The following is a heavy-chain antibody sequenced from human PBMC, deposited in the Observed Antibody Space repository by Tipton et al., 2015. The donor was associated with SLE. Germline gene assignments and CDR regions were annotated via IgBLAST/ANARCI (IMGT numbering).Heavy chain of an antibody. CDR1: GGSFSGYY. CDR3: ARVERFLEWLFDY. CDR2: INHSGST. D-gene: IGHD3-3*01. Sequence: TLSLTCAVYGGSFSGYYWSWIRQPPGKGLEWIGEINHSGSTNYNPSLKSRVTISVDTSKNQFSLKLSSVTAADTAVYYCARVERFLEWLFDYWGQGTLVTVSS. J-gene: IGHJ4*02. V-gene: IGHV4-34*01.